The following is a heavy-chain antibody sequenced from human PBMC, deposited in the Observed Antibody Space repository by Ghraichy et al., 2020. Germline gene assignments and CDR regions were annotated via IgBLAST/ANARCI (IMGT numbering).Heavy chain of an antibody. J-gene: IGHJ6*02. V-gene: IGHV1-18*01. CDR1: GYTFTSYG. Sequence: APVKVSCKASGYTFTSYGISWVRQAPGQGLEWMGWISAYNGNTNYAQKLQGRVTMTTDTSTSTAYMELRSLRSDDTAVYYCAIQWLVQNYYGMDVWGQGTTVTVSS. CDR2: ISAYNGNT. CDR3: AIQWLVQNYYGMDV. D-gene: IGHD6-19*01.